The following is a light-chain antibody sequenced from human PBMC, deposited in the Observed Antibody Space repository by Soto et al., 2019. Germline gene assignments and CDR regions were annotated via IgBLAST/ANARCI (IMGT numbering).Light chain of an antibody. J-gene: IGKJ1*01. CDR1: QSVSSSY. CDR3: QQYGRSWWT. CDR2: GAS. V-gene: IGKV3-20*01. Sequence: EIVLTQSPGTLSLSPGERATLSSRTSQSVSSSYLAWYQQKPGQAPRLLIYGASSRATGIPDRFSGSGSGTDFTLTISRLEPEDFAVYYCQQYGRSWWTFGQGTKVEIK.